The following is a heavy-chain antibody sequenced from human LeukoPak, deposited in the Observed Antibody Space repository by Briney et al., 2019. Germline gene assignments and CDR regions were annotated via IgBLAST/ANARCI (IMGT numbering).Heavy chain of an antibody. J-gene: IGHJ4*02. Sequence: GGSLRLSCAASGFTFSSYAMSWVRQAPGKGLEWVSAISGSGGSTYYADPVKGRFTISRDNSKNTLYLQMNSLRAEDTAVYYCAKLTMIVEVGYWGQGTLVTVSS. CDR2: ISGSGGST. V-gene: IGHV3-23*01. CDR1: GFTFSSYA. D-gene: IGHD3-22*01. CDR3: AKLTMIVEVGY.